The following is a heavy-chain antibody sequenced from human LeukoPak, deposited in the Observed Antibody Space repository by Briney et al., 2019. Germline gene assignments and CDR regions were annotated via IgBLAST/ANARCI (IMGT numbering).Heavy chain of an antibody. D-gene: IGHD2-2*02. CDR2: ISSSSSYI. CDR1: GFTFSSYS. CDR3: ARDALIVVVPAAIDY. J-gene: IGHJ4*02. V-gene: IGHV3-21*01. Sequence: GGSLRLSCAASGFTFSSYSMNWVRQAPGKGLEWVSSISSSSSYIYYADSVKGRFTISRDNAKNSLYLQMNSLRAEDTAVYYCARDALIVVVPAAIDYWGRGTLVTVSS.